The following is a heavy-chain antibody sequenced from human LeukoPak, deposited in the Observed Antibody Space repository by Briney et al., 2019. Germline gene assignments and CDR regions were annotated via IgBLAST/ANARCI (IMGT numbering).Heavy chain of an antibody. CDR2: ITSSSSYI. D-gene: IGHD3-22*01. CDR3: ARHVVAVGFDY. CDR1: GFTFSSYT. J-gene: IGHJ4*02. V-gene: IGHV3-21*01. Sequence: GGSLRLSCAASGFTFSSYTMNWVRQAPGKGLEWVSSITSSSSYIYYADSLKGRFTISRDNAKNSLYLQMNSLRAEDTAIYYCARHVVAVGFDYWGQGTLVTVSS.